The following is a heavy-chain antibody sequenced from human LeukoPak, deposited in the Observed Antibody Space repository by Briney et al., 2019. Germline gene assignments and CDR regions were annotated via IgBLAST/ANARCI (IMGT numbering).Heavy chain of an antibody. CDR2: IWYDGSNK. CDR3: SKGWTGLDY. CDR1: GFTFSSYG. J-gene: IGHJ4*02. Sequence: PGGSLRLSCAASGFTFSSYGMHWVRQAPGKGLEWVAVIWYDGSNKYYADSVKGRFTISRDNSKNTVYLQMNSLRAEDTAVYYCSKGWTGLDYWGQGILVTVSS. D-gene: IGHD3/OR15-3a*01. V-gene: IGHV3-33*06.